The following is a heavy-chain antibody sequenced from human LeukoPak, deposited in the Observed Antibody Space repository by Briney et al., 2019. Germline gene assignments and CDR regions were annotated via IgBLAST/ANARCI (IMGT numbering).Heavy chain of an antibody. V-gene: IGHV3-53*01. CDR2: IYSGGST. J-gene: IGHJ3*02. CDR1: GFTVSGNY. D-gene: IGHD2-2*01. CDR3: AREGSTSWGRINDAFDI. Sequence: GGSLRLSCAASGFTVSGNYMSWVRQAPGKGLEWVSVIYSGGSTYYADSVKGRFTISRDNSKNTLYLQMNSLRAEDTAVYYCAREGSTSWGRINDAFDIWGQGTMVTVSS.